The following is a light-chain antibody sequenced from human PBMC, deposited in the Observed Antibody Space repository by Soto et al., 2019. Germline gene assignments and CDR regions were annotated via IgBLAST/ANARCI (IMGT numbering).Light chain of an antibody. Sequence: QLVLTQSPSASASLGASVKLTCTLSSGHRSYAIAWHQQQPEKGPRYLMKLNSDGSHSKGDGIPDRFSGSSSGAERYLTISSLQPGDEADYYCQTWGTGIQVFGGGTKLTVL. CDR3: QTWGTGIQV. J-gene: IGLJ3*02. CDR2: LNSDGSH. V-gene: IGLV4-69*01. CDR1: SGHRSYA.